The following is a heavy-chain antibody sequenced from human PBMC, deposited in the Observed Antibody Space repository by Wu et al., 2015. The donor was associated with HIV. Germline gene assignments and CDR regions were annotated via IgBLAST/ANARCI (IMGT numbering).Heavy chain of an antibody. Sequence: QVQLVQSGAEVKKPGASVKVSCKASGYTFITYGISWVRQAPGQGLEWMGWISTYNGNTNYAQKLQGRVTMTTDTSTSTAYMELRSLRSDDTAVYYCARQYSSTWRYYYYYMDVRGKGTTVTVSS. V-gene: IGHV1-18*01. J-gene: IGHJ6*03. CDR3: ARQYSSTWRYYYYYMDV. CDR2: ISTYNGNT. D-gene: IGHD6-13*01. CDR1: GYTFITYG.